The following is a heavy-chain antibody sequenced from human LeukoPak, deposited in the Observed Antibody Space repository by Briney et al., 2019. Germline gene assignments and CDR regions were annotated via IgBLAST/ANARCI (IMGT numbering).Heavy chain of an antibody. V-gene: IGHV4-59*01. CDR3: ARLVAYCSSASCTDF. Sequence: SETLSLTCTVSGGSITSYYWSWVRQPPGKGLEWIGYIYYSGSTSYNPPLKSRVTISLDTSRNQLSLKLSSVTTADTAVYYCARLVAYCSSASCTDFWGQGTLVTVSS. CDR1: GGSITSYY. CDR2: IYYSGST. J-gene: IGHJ4*02. D-gene: IGHD2-2*01.